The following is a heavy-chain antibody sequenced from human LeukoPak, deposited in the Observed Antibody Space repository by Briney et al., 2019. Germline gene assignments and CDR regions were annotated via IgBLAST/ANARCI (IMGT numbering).Heavy chain of an antibody. Sequence: GGSLRLSCTASGFTFGDYAMSWVRQAPGKGLEWVGFIRSKAYGGTTEYAASVKGRFTISRDDSKSIAYLQMNSLKTEDTAVYYCTREDSSSWYTKTYYYYYGMDVWGQGTTVTVSS. V-gene: IGHV3-49*04. CDR1: GFTFGDYA. CDR3: TREDSSSWYTKTYYYYYGMDV. J-gene: IGHJ6*02. D-gene: IGHD6-13*01. CDR2: IRSKAYGGTT.